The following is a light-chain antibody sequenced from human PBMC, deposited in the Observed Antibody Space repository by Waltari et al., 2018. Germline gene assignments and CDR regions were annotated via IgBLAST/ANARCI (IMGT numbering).Light chain of an antibody. J-gene: IGKJ1*01. CDR1: QSISNL. Sequence: DIQMTQSPSTLSASVGDRVTITCRASQSISNLLAWYQQKPGKAPKYLISKASNLESGVPSRFSGSGSGTEFTLTISSLQPDDFASYYCQQYNGGFGQGTKVEMK. CDR2: KAS. V-gene: IGKV1-5*03. CDR3: QQYNGG.